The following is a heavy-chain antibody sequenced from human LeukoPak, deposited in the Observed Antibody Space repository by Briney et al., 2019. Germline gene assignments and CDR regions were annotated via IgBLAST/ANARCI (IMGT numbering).Heavy chain of an antibody. D-gene: IGHD2-2*01. CDR3: AKDLPAAYFDY. Sequence: PGRSLRLSCAASAFTFSNYGIHWVRQAPGKGLEWVAFVRSDGGIKYYADSVKGRFTISRDNSRTTVYLQMNSLRAEDTAVYHCAKDLPAAYFDYWGQGTLVTVSS. CDR2: VRSDGGIK. V-gene: IGHV3-30*02. CDR1: AFTFSNYG. J-gene: IGHJ4*02.